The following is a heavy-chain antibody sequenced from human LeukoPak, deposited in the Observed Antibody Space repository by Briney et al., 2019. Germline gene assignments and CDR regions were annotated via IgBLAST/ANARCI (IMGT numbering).Heavy chain of an antibody. CDR3: AKMLSYAYFDY. V-gene: IGHV3-23*01. CDR2: ISGSGSST. J-gene: IGHJ4*02. CDR1: GFTFSSHA. Sequence: GGSLRLSCAASGFTFSSHAMSWLPPAPGKGLVGVSGISGSGSSTYYADSVKGRFTISRDNSKNTLYLQMNSLRAEDTAVYYCAKMLSYAYFDYWGQGTLVTVSS. D-gene: IGHD5-18*01.